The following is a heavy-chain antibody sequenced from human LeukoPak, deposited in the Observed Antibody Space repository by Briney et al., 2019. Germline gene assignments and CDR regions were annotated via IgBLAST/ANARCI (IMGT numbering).Heavy chain of an antibody. CDR3: ARDFIVSYYDSSGFGY. V-gene: IGHV3-7*05. CDR2: IKQDGSEK. CDR1: GFTFSSYW. D-gene: IGHD3-22*01. Sequence: GGSLRRSCAASGFTFSSYWMSWVRQAPGKGLEWVANIKQDGSEKYYVDSVKGRFTISRDNAKNSLYLQMNSLRAEDTAVYYCARDFIVSYYDSSGFGYWGQGTLVTVSS. J-gene: IGHJ4*02.